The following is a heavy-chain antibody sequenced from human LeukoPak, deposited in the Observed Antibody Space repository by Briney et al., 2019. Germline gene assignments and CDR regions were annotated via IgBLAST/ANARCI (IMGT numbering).Heavy chain of an antibody. V-gene: IGHV3-23*01. D-gene: IGHD4-17*01. J-gene: IGHJ4*02. CDR2: ISGSGGST. Sequence: PGGSLRLSCAASGFTFSSYAMSWVRQAPGKGLEWVSAISGSGGSTYYADSVKGRFTISRDNSKNTLYLQMNSLRAEDTAVYYCASRYGDSGSPFDYWGQGTLVTVPS. CDR3: ASRYGDSGSPFDY. CDR1: GFTFSSYA.